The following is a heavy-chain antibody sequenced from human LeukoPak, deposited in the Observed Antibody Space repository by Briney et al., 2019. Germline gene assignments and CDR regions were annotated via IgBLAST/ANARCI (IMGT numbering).Heavy chain of an antibody. D-gene: IGHD1-1*01. CDR3: ARPAAPGNWFDP. CDR2: IYYSGST. CDR1: GGSISSSSYY. Sequence: SETLSLTCTVSGGSISSSSYYWGWIRQPPGKGLEWIGSIYYSGSTYYNPSLKSRVTISIDTSKNQFSLKLSSVTAADTAVYYCARPAAPGNWFDPWGQGTLVTVSS. J-gene: IGHJ5*02. V-gene: IGHV4-39*07.